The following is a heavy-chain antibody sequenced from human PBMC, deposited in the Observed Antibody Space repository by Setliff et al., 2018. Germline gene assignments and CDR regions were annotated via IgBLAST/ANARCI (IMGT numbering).Heavy chain of an antibody. CDR1: GGSISSSSYY. V-gene: IGHV4-39*07. CDR2: IYYSGST. D-gene: IGHD3-10*01. Sequence: KPSETLSLTCTVSGGSISSSSYYWGWIRQPPGKGLEWIGSIYYSGSTYYNPSLKSRVTISVDTSKNQFSLKLSSVTAADTAVYFCARDGRFGGPSQGPDYWGQGTLVTVSS. J-gene: IGHJ4*02. CDR3: ARDGRFGGPSQGPDY.